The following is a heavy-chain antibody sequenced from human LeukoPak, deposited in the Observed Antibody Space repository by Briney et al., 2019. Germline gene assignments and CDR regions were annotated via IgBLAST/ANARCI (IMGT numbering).Heavy chain of an antibody. Sequence: SETLSLTCAVYGGSFSGYYWSWIRQPPGKGPEWIGEINHSGSTNYNPSLKSRVTISVDTSKNQFSLKLSSVTAADTAVYYCARGLAVVSWGQGTLVTVSS. CDR1: GGSFSGYY. V-gene: IGHV4-34*01. CDR3: ARGLAVVS. J-gene: IGHJ5*02. CDR2: INHSGST. D-gene: IGHD6-19*01.